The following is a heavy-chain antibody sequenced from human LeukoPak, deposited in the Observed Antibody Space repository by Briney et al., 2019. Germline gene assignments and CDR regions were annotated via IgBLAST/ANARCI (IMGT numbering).Heavy chain of an antibody. CDR2: INHSGST. CDR1: GGSFSGYY. D-gene: IGHD5-24*01. V-gene: IGHV4-34*01. J-gene: IGHJ4*02. Sequence: SETLSLTCAVYGGSFSGYYWSWIRQPPGKGLEWIGEINHSGSTNCNPSLKSRVTISVDTSKNQFSLKLSSVTAADTAVYYCARENYRRDGYIQPYYFDYWGQGTLVTVSS. CDR3: ARENYRRDGYIQPYYFDY.